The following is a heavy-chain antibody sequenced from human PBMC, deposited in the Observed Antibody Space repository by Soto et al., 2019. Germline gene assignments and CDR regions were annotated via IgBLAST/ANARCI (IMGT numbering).Heavy chain of an antibody. V-gene: IGHV4-4*01. CDR2: TYHTGST. CDR3: ATRRDDSGSLDQ. D-gene: IGHD3-10*01. J-gene: IGHJ4*02. Sequence: ETRALTSPVPGGSISSNNWWDWVRQPPGKGLEWIGETYHTGSTSFCPSLKSRGTISVEKSKNQLSLKLTSVTAADTAVYFCATRRDDSGSLDQWGQGTLVTVYS. CDR1: GGSISSNNW.